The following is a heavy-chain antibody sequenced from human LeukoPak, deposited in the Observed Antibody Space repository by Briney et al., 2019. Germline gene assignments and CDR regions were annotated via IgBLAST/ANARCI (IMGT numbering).Heavy chain of an antibody. CDR2: ISSSGGST. CDR3: AKDQNPGHYDSSGYPSDY. V-gene: IGHV3-23*01. CDR1: GFTFSSYA. D-gene: IGHD3-22*01. J-gene: IGHJ4*02. Sequence: PGGSLRLSCAASGFTFSSYAMSWVRQAPGKGLEWVSAISSSGGSTYYADSVKGRFTISRDNSKNTLYLQMNSLRAEDTAVYYCAKDQNPGHYDSSGYPSDYWGQGTLATVSS.